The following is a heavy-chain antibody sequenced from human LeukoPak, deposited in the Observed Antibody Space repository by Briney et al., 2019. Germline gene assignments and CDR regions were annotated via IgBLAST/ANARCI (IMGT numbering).Heavy chain of an antibody. D-gene: IGHD6-25*01. Sequence: GGSLRLSCAASGFTFDDYAMHWVRQASGKGLEWVSGISWNSGNIGYADSVKGRFTISRDNAKNSLYLQMNSLRDEDTAVYYCARAKAVDYWGQGTLVTVSS. J-gene: IGHJ4*02. V-gene: IGHV3-9*01. CDR2: ISWNSGNI. CDR1: GFTFDDYA. CDR3: ARAKAVDY.